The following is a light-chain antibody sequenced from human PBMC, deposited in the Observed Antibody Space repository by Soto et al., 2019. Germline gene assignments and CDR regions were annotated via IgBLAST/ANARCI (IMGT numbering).Light chain of an antibody. CDR2: GNN. V-gene: IGLV1-44*01. CDR3: AAWDDSLNGAV. J-gene: IGLJ7*01. CDR1: SSNIGSNT. Sequence: QSVLTQPPSASGTPGQRVTISCSGSSSNIGSNTVNWYLQLPGTAPKLLIYGNNQRPSGVPDRFSDSKSGTSASLAISGLQSEDEADYYCAAWDDSLNGAVFGGGTQLTVL.